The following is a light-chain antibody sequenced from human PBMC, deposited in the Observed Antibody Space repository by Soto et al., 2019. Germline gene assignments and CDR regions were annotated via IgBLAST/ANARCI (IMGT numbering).Light chain of an antibody. CDR2: KAS. J-gene: IGKJ1*01. CDR1: QSISSS. V-gene: IGKV1-5*03. CDR3: QQYNSYWT. Sequence: DIQMTQSPSTLSASVGDRVTITCRASQSISSSLAWYQQKPGKAPKVLIYKASSLERGVPSRFSGSGSGTEFTLTLSSMQPDDFATYYCQQYNSYWTFGQGTKVEIK.